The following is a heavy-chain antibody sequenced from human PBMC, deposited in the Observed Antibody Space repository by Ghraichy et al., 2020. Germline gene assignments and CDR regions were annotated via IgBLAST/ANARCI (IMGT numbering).Heavy chain of an antibody. CDR3: AKDHGPEWDYMDV. D-gene: IGHD2-8*01. CDR1: GFTFSTYA. J-gene: IGHJ6*03. Sequence: GSLRLSCAASGFTFSTYAMHWVRQAPGKGLEWVAFIRYDGSSKYYGDSVKGRFAISRDNSKNTLYLQMNSLRAKDTAVYYCAKDHGPEWDYMDVWGKGTTVTVSS. CDR2: IRYDGSSK. V-gene: IGHV3-30*02.